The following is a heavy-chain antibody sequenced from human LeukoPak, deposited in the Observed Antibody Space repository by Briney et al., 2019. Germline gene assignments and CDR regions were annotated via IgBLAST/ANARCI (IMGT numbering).Heavy chain of an antibody. CDR3: ARGGDYCSGGSCYGY. CDR2: IYTSGST. J-gene: IGHJ4*02. V-gene: IGHV4-61*02. Sequence: PSQTLSLTCTVSGGSISSGSYYWSWIRQPAGKGLEWIGRIYTSGSTNYNPSHKSRVTISVDTSKNQFSLKLSSVTAADTAVYYCARGGDYCSGGSCYGYWGQGTLVTVSS. CDR1: GGSISSGSYY. D-gene: IGHD2-15*01.